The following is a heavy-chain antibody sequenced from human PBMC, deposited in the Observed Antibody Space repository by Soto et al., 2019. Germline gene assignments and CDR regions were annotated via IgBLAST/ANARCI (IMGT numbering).Heavy chain of an antibody. J-gene: IGHJ4*02. CDR2: ISWNSGSI. CDR3: AKDTLGGYDYFDY. Sequence: GGSLRLSCAASGFTFDDYAMHWVRQAPGKGLEWVSGISWNSGSIGYADSVKGRFTISRDNAKNSLYLQMNSLRAEDTALYYCAKDTLGGYDYFDYWGQGTLFTVSS. CDR1: GFTFDDYA. D-gene: IGHD1-26*01. V-gene: IGHV3-9*01.